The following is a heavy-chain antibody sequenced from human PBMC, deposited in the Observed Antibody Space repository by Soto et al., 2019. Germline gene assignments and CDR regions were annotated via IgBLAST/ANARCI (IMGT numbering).Heavy chain of an antibody. D-gene: IGHD3-22*01. CDR3: ARARYDSSGYYYFDY. V-gene: IGHV4-59*01. CDR1: GGSISCYY. Sequence: SETLSLTCTVSGGSISCYYWSWIRQPPGKGLEWIAYIHYSGSTNYKPSLKSRVTISVDTSKNQFSLKLRSVTAADTAVYYCARARYDSSGYYYFDYGGQGTLVTVSS. J-gene: IGHJ4*02. CDR2: IHYSGST.